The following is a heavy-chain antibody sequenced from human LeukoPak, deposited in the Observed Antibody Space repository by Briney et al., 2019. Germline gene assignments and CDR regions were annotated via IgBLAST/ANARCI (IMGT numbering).Heavy chain of an antibody. CDR1: GFTFSSYT. Sequence: GGSLRLSCAASGFTFSSYTMSWVRQAPGKGLEWVSGITNSGAHTYYVDSVKGRFTISRDNSKNMLYVQMTSLRAEDTAVYYCGHPELPWGQGTLVTVSS. CDR2: ITNSGAHT. D-gene: IGHD1-1*01. CDR3: GHPELP. V-gene: IGHV3-23*01. J-gene: IGHJ4*02.